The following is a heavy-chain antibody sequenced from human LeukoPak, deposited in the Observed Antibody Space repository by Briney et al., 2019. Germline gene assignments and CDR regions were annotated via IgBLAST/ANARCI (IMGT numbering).Heavy chain of an antibody. CDR2: IYYSGST. CDR1: GGSISSGGYY. CDR3: AREGIAAAGIYFDY. V-gene: IGHV4-31*03. Sequence: SETLSLSCTVSGGSISSGGYYWSWIRQHPGTGLEWIGYIYYSGSTYYNPSLKSRVTISVDTSKNQFSLKLSSVTAADTAVYYCAREGIAAAGIYFDYWGQGTLVTVSS. J-gene: IGHJ4*02. D-gene: IGHD6-13*01.